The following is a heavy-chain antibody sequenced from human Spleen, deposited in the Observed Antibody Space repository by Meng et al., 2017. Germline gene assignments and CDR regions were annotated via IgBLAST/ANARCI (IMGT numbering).Heavy chain of an antibody. V-gene: IGHV1-2*02. J-gene: IGHJ6*02. CDR1: GYTFTGYY. CDR2: INPNNGGT. Sequence: ASVKVSCKAAGYTFTGYYMHRERQAPGQGREWMGWINPNNGGTNYAQKFQGRVTMNRDTSISKAYMELSRVRSDETAVYYCARASAGQYYYYGMDVWGQGTTVTVSS. CDR3: ARASAGQYYYYGMDV.